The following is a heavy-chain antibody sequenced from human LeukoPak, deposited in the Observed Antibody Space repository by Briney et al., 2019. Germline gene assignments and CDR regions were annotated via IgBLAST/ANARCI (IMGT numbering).Heavy chain of an antibody. CDR3: AKGAQGGNYYYYYMDV. D-gene: IGHD1-14*01. CDR1: GGSISSHY. Sequence: PSETLSLTCTVSGGSISSHYWSWIRQSAGQGLEWIGRISTSGSTNSNSSLKSRVSMSVDTSKNQFSLKLSSVTAADTAVYYCAKGAQGGNYYYYYMDVWGKGTTVTVSS. J-gene: IGHJ6*03. V-gene: IGHV4-4*07. CDR2: ISTSGST.